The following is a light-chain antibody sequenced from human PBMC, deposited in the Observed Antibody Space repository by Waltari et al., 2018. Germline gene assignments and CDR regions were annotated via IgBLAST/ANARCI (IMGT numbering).Light chain of an antibody. CDR3: MQALQSPYS. V-gene: IGKV2-29*02. J-gene: IGKJ2*03. Sequence: DIVMTQTPLSLPVTPGEPASISCRSSQSLLHSNGNTYLYWYLQKAGQPPRLLIYRFSNRFSGAPDRFSGSGSGTEFTLKISRVEAEDVGIYYCMQALQSPYSFGQGTKVEIK. CDR2: RFS. CDR1: QSLLHSNGNTY.